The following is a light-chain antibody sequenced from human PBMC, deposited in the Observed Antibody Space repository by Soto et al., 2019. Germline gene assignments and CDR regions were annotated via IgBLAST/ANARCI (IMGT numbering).Light chain of an antibody. V-gene: IGKV3-20*01. Sequence: EIVLTQSPGTLSLSPGERATLSCRASQSFANMHLAWYQQKPGQAPRLLIYEASSRSTGIPDRFSDRESGTDFTLTISRVQPEDFAVYYCQQYGRPPPRTFGQGTKVEV. J-gene: IGKJ1*01. CDR1: QSFANMH. CDR3: QQYGRPPPRT. CDR2: EAS.